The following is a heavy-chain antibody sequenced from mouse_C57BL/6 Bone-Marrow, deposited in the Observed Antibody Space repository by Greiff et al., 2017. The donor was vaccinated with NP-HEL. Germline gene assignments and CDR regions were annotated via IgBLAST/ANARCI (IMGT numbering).Heavy chain of an antibody. Sequence: DVMLVESGGDLVKPGGSLKLSCAASGFTFSSYGMSWVRQTPDKRLEWVATISSGGSYTYYPDSVKGRFTISRDNAKNTLYLQMSSLKSEDTAMYYCARQGGSRPFAYWGQGTLVTVSA. CDR1: GFTFSSYG. D-gene: IGHD1-2*01. V-gene: IGHV5-6*02. CDR3: ARQGGSRPFAY. CDR2: ISSGGSYT. J-gene: IGHJ3*01.